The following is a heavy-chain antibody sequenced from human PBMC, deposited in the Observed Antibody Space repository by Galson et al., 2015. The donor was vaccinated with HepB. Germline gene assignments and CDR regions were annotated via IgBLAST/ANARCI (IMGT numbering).Heavy chain of an antibody. CDR2: ISSSSSTI. J-gene: IGHJ6*02. V-gene: IGHV3-48*04. D-gene: IGHD6-19*01. Sequence: SLRLSCAASGFTFSSYSMNWVRQAPGKGLECVSYISSSSSTIYYADSVKGRFTISRDNAKNTLYLQMNSLRAEDTAVYYCARGFGGYSSGWGYYYYGMDVWGQGTTVTVSS. CDR3: ARGFGGYSSGWGYYYYGMDV. CDR1: GFTFSSYS.